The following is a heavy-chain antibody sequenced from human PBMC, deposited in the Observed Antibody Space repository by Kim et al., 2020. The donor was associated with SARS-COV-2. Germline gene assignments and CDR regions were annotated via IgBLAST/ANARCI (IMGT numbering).Heavy chain of an antibody. D-gene: IGHD3-10*01. CDR2: IWYDGSNK. J-gene: IGHJ6*02. V-gene: IGHV3-33*01. Sequence: GGSLRLSCAASGFTFSSYGMHWVRQAPGKGLEWVAVIWYDGSNKYYADSVKGRFTISRDNSKNTLYLQMNSLRAEDTAVYYCARGPKPWFGEFYYGMDVWGQGTTVTVSS. CDR1: GFTFSSYG. CDR3: ARGPKPWFGEFYYGMDV.